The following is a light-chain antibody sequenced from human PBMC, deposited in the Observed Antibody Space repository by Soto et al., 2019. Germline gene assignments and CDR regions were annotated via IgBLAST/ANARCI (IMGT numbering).Light chain of an antibody. J-gene: IGKJ1*01. V-gene: IGKV3-20*01. CDR3: QQYGSPPRT. CDR1: QSVSSSY. Sequence: EIVLTQSPGTLSLSPGERATLSCRASQSVSSSYLAWYQQKPGQAPRLLIYGASSRATGIPDRFSGSGSGTDFTLTISRLEPEDFAEYYCQQYGSPPRTFGQGTKVEI. CDR2: GAS.